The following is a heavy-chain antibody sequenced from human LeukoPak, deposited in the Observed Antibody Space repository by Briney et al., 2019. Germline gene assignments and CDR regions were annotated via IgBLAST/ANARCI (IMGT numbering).Heavy chain of an antibody. J-gene: IGHJ4*02. V-gene: IGHV4-30-2*01. CDR3: ARDGVGLLGY. CDR2: IYHSGST. D-gene: IGHD2-21*01. Sequence: PSETLSLTCAVSGGSISSGGYSWSWIRQPPGKGLEWIGYIYHSGSTYYNPSLKSRVTISVDRSKNQFSLKLSSVTAADTAVYYCARDGVGLLGYWGQGTLVTVSS. CDR1: GGSISSGGYS.